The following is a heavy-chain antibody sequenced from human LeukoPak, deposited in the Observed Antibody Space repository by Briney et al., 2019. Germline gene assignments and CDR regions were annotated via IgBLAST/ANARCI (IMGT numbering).Heavy chain of an antibody. J-gene: IGHJ4*02. CDR1: GFTFSSYS. V-gene: IGHV3-48*01. Sequence: DPGGSLRLSCAASGFTFSSYSMNWVRQAPGKGLEWVSYISSSSSTIYYADSVKGRFTISRDNAKNSLYLQMNSLRAEDTAVYYCARAPYSSSWYGGFRYFDYWGQGTLVTVSS. CDR3: ARAPYSSSWYGGFRYFDY. CDR2: ISSSSSTI. D-gene: IGHD6-13*01.